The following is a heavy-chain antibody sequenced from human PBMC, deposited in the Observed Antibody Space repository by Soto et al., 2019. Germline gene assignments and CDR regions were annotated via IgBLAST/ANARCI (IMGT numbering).Heavy chain of an antibody. J-gene: IGHJ5*02. V-gene: IGHV4-59*01. CDR1: GGSISSYY. Sequence: SETLSLTCTVSGGSISSYYWSWIRQPPGKGLEWIGYIYYSGSTKYNPSLKSRVTISVDTSKNQFSLKLSSVTAADTAVYYCARDVDSSSLTWFDPWGQGTLVTVYS. CDR2: IYYSGST. D-gene: IGHD6-13*01. CDR3: ARDVDSSSLTWFDP.